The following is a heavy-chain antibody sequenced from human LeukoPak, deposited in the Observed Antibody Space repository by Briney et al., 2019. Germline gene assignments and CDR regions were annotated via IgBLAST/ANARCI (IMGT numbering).Heavy chain of an antibody. CDR3: TTPQNYQLLSLDDAFDI. J-gene: IGHJ3*02. Sequence: GGSLRLSCAASGFTVSSNYMSWVRQAPGKGLEWVSVIYSGGSTYYADSVKGRFTISRDNSKNTLYLQMNSLRAEDTAVYYCTTPQNYQLLSLDDAFDIWGQGTMVTVSS. D-gene: IGHD2-2*01. CDR2: IYSGGST. CDR1: GFTVSSNY. V-gene: IGHV3-53*01.